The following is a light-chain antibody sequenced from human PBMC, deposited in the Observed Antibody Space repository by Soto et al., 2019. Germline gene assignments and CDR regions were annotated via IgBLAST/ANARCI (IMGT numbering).Light chain of an antibody. V-gene: IGKV3-20*01. CDR3: QQSHSIPYT. CDR2: GSS. CDR1: QSVSNNY. Sequence: EVVLTQSPGTLSLSPGERATLSCRASQSVSNNYFAWYQQKPGQAPRLLIFGSSDRATGIPDRFSGSGSGTDFTLTISRLEPEDFATYYCQQSHSIPYTFGQGTKLEIK. J-gene: IGKJ2*01.